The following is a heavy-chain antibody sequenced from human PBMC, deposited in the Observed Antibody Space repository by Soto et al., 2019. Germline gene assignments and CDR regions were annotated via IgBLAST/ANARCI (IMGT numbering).Heavy chain of an antibody. CDR2: INPFDGSR. Sequence: QVELVQSGAEVKKPGASVKVSCKASGYIFTSYYLHWVRQAPGQGLEWMGWINPFDGSRMFTQSLQGRCTCIRDSCTSSVYKERICLRSDDTAVYAWYRWEAGEPSPGVRGGHGTLVTVSS. CDR1: GYIFTSYY. D-gene: IGHD1-26*01. V-gene: IGHV1-46*04. J-gene: IGHJ4*01. CDR3: YRWEAGEPSPGVR.